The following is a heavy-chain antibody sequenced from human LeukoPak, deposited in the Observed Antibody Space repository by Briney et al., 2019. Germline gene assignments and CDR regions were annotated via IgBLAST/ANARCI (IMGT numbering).Heavy chain of an antibody. CDR2: ISYDGSNK. D-gene: IGHD4-4*01. Sequence: GGSLRLSCAASGFTFSSYGMHWVRQAPGKGLEWVAVISYDGSNKYYADSVKGRFTISRDNSKNTLYLQMNSLRPEDTAVYYCAKEGPEGYSNYFLPWFDPWGQGTLVTVSS. CDR1: GFTFSSYG. V-gene: IGHV3-30*18. CDR3: AKEGPEGYSNYFLPWFDP. J-gene: IGHJ5*02.